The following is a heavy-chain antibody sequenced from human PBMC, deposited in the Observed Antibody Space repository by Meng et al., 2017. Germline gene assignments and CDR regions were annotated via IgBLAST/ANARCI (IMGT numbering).Heavy chain of an antibody. J-gene: IGHJ4*02. V-gene: IGHV7-4-1*02. CDR1: GYTLTSYA. CDR3: TRDGYSDCSRTSCFDS. Sequence: VQLVQSWFELRKPGASVKVSCKASGYTLTSYAINWLRQAPGQGLQWMGWIDTKTGNPTYVPGFTGRLVFSLDTSVSTAYLQISGLKADDTAVYYCTRDGYSDCSRTSCFDSWGQGTLVTVSS. D-gene: IGHD2-2*01. CDR2: IDTKTGNP.